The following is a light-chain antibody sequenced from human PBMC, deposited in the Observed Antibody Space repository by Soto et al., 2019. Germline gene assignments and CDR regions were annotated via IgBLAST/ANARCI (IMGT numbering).Light chain of an antibody. Sequence: EIVMSQSPPTLSVSPGERATPTCRASQSVSSNLAWYQQKPGQAPRLPISGASSRATGIPDRFSGSGSGTDFTLTISRLEPEDFAVYYCQQYGSAPLTFGGGTKVDI. CDR3: QQYGSAPLT. J-gene: IGKJ4*01. CDR1: QSVSSN. V-gene: IGKV3-20*01. CDR2: GAS.